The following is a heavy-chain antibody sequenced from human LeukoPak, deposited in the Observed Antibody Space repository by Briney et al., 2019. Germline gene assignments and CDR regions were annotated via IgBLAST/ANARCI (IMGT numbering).Heavy chain of an antibody. CDR3: AKDSHAPEDRYGPQNHWFDP. J-gene: IGHJ5*02. Sequence: GGSLRLSCAASGFTLHSYTMNWVRQAPGKGLEWLSSISDSGSSTYTNYEDSVKGRFTISRDNSKNSLYLQMNSLRAEDTALYYCAKDSHAPEDRYGPQNHWFDPWGQGTLVTVSS. V-gene: IGHV3-21*04. CDR1: GFTLHSYT. CDR2: ISDSGSSTYT. D-gene: IGHD5-18*01.